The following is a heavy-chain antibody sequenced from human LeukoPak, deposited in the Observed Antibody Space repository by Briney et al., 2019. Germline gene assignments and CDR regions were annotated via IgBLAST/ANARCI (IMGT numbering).Heavy chain of an antibody. CDR1: GVSISSYY. CDR2: IYYSGSS. CDR3: ARNAEYFQH. J-gene: IGHJ1*01. V-gene: IGHV4-59*01. Sequence: PSETLSLTCTVPGVSISSYYWSWIRQPPGKGLEWIGYIYYSGSSNYNPSLKGRVTISVDTSNNQFSLKLSSVTAADTAVYYCARNAEYFQHWGQGTLVTVSS.